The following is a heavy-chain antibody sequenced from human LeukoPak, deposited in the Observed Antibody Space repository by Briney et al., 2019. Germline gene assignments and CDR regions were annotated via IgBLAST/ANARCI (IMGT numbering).Heavy chain of an antibody. V-gene: IGHV1-69*13. CDR2: IIPTFGTA. J-gene: IGHJ2*01. CDR1: GDTFSSYA. Sequence: SVKVSCKASGDTFSSYAISWVRQAPGQGLEWMGGIIPTFGTANYAQKFQGRVTITADESTSTAYMELSSLRSEDTAVYYCARYRQNKDTAMVIGFRYWYFDLWGRGTLVTVSS. CDR3: ARYRQNKDTAMVIGFRYWYFDL. D-gene: IGHD5-18*01.